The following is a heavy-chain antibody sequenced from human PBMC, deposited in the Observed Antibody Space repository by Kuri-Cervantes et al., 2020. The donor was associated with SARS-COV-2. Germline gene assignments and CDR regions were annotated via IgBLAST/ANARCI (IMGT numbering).Heavy chain of an antibody. CDR2: INPGGGST. CDR3: ARVSLSGYYTN. D-gene: IGHD3-22*01. Sequence: ASVQVSCKASGYTFTGYYMHWVRQAPGQGLEWMGIINPGGGSTSYAQKFQGRGTMTRDTSTSTVYMELSGLRSEETAVYYCARVSLSGYYTNWGQGTLVTVSS. J-gene: IGHJ4*02. V-gene: IGHV1-46*01. CDR1: GYTFTGYY.